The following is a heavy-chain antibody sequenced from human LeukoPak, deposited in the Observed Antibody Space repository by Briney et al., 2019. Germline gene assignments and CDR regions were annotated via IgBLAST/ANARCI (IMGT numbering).Heavy chain of an antibody. J-gene: IGHJ5*02. V-gene: IGHV1-2*06. CDR2: INPNSGGT. D-gene: IGHD6-13*01. CDR1: GYTFTGYY. CDR3: ATRARWYNWFDP. Sequence: GASVKVSCKASGYTFTGYYMHWVRQAPGQGLEWMGRINPNSGGTNYAQKFQGRVTMTRDTSISTAYMELSRLRSEDTAVYYCATRARWYNWFDPWGQGTLVTVSS.